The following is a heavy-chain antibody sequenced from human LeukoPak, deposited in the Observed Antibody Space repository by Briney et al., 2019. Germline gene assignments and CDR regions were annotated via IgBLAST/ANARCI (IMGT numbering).Heavy chain of an antibody. V-gene: IGHV4-59*01. D-gene: IGHD4-11*01. J-gene: IGHJ6*03. CDR3: ARGHSIEPYYYYYYMDV. Sequence: SETLSLTCTVSGGSISSYFWSWIRQPPGKGLEWIGYIYYSGSTNYNPSLKSRVTISVDTSKNQFSLKLSSVTAADTAVYYCARGHSIEPYYYYYYMDVWGKGTTVTVSS. CDR2: IYYSGST. CDR1: GGSISSYF.